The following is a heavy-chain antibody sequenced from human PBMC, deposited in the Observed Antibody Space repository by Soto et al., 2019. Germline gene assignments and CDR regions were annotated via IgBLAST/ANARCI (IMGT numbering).Heavy chain of an antibody. J-gene: IGHJ5*02. D-gene: IGHD3-10*01. CDR1: GESFSDYF. CDR3: ARSINP. CDR2: IYYSGST. V-gene: IGHV4-31*11. Sequence: SETLSLTCAVYGESFSDYFWSWIRQHPGKGLEWIGYIYYSGSTYYNPSLKSRVTISVDTSKNQFSLKLSSVTAADTAVYYCARSINPWGKGTLVTVSS.